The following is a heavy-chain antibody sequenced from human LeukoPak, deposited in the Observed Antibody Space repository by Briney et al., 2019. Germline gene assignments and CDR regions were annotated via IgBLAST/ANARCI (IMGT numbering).Heavy chain of an antibody. CDR2: IYYSGST. J-gene: IGHJ4*02. CDR1: GGSISSSSYY. Sequence: SETLSLTCTVSGGSISSSSYYWGWIRQPPGKGLEWIGSIYYSGSTYYNPSLKSRVTISVDTSKNQFSLKLSSVTAADTAVYYCARVTGYMTEDYFDYWGQGTLITVSS. V-gene: IGHV4-39*01. CDR3: ARVTGYMTEDYFDY. D-gene: IGHD6-13*01.